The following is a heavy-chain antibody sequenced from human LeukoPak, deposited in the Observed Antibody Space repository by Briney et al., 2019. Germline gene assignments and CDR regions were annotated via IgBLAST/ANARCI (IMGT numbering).Heavy chain of an antibody. CDR2: ISPNSGGT. D-gene: IGHD3-10*01. J-gene: IGHJ5*02. V-gene: IGHV1-2*02. CDR1: GYTFTGYY. Sequence: ASVEVSCKASGYTFTGYYMHWVRQAPGQGLEWMGWISPNSGGTNYAQKFQGRVTMTRDTSISTAYMELSRLRSDDTAVYYCARDQYFNWFDPWGQGTLVTVSS. CDR3: ARDQYFNWFDP.